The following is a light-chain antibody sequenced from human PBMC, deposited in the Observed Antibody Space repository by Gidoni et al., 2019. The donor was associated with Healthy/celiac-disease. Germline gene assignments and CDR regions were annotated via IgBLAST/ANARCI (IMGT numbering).Light chain of an antibody. Sequence: IQFTHSPSSLSASVVDRIPITCRASQRSSSYLSWYQQKPGTAPKPLIYAASTLQSGVPSRCSGSGAGADFTLTISSMQPEDVAAYYCQQLNSYHPLTFGPGTKVDIK. J-gene: IGKJ3*01. CDR2: AAS. CDR3: QQLNSYHPLT. V-gene: IGKV1-9*01. CDR1: QRSSSY.